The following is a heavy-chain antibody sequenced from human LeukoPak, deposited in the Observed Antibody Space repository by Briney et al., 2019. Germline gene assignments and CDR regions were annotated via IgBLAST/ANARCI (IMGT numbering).Heavy chain of an antibody. CDR3: APHGDSSGYYYGFGAFDI. CDR2: IYHSGST. Sequence: SETLSLTCAVSDYSISSGYYWGWIRQPPGKGLEWIGSIYHSGSTYYNPSLKSRVTISVDTSKNQFSLKLSSVTAADTAVYYCAPHGDSSGYYYGFGAFDIWGQGTMVTVSS. J-gene: IGHJ3*02. CDR1: DYSISSGYY. V-gene: IGHV4-38-2*01. D-gene: IGHD3-22*01.